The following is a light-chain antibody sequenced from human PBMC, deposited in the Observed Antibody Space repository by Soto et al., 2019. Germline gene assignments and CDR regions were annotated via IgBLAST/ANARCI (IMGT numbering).Light chain of an antibody. CDR2: GAS. J-gene: IGKJ2*01. Sequence: EVVMRQSPATLSSSPGQRVTLTGRDSQSVGTSIAWYQQKPGQAPPLLIYGASTRATGVPARFSGSGSGTAFTLTISSLQSEDLANYYCQQYYNWPPFTVGQGTKVEIK. CDR1: QSVGTS. CDR3: QQYYNWPPFT. V-gene: IGKV3-15*01.